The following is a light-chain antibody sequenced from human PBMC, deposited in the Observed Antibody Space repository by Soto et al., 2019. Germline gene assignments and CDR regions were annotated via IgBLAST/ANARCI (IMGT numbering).Light chain of an antibody. J-gene: IGLJ3*02. CDR1: SGHSSYI. Sequence: QSVLTQSSSASASLGSSVKLTCTLSSGHSSYIIAWHQQQPGKAPRYLMKLEGSGSYNKGSGVPDRFSGSSSGADRYLTISNLQFEDEADYYCETWDSNTFWVFGGETKLTVL. CDR2: LEGSGSY. CDR3: ETWDSNTFWV. V-gene: IGLV4-60*02.